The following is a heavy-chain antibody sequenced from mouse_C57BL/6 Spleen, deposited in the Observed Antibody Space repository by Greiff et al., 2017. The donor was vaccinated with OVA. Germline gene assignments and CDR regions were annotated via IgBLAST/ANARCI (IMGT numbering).Heavy chain of an antibody. CDR3: ATYYDYPYYAMDY. Sequence: QVKLQQSGPGLVQPSQSLSITCTVSGFSLTSYGVHWVRQSPGKGLEWLGVIWRGGSTDYNAAFMSRLSITKDNSKSQVFFKMNSLQADDTAIYYCATYYDYPYYAMDYWGQGTSVTVSS. CDR2: IWRGGST. J-gene: IGHJ4*01. CDR1: GFSLTSYG. V-gene: IGHV2-5*01. D-gene: IGHD2-4*01.